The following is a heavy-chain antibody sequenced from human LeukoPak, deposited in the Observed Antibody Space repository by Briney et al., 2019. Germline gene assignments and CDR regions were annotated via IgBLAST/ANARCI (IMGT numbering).Heavy chain of an antibody. CDR1: GFTFSSYA. J-gene: IGHJ4*02. V-gene: IGHV3-23*01. CDR3: ARTGLGLYSFDY. CDR2: ISGSGGST. D-gene: IGHD3/OR15-3a*01. Sequence: GGSLRLSCAASGFTFSSYAMSWVRQAPGKGLAWVSAISGSGGSTYYADSVKGRFTISRDNAENSVYLQMNGLRLEDTAVYYCARTGLGLYSFDYWGQGIQVTISS.